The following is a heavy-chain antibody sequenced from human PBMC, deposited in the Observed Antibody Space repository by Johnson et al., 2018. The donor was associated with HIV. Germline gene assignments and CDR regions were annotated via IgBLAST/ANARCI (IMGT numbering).Heavy chain of an antibody. D-gene: IGHD2-2*01. V-gene: IGHV3-15*01. CDR1: GFTFSNAW. J-gene: IGHJ3*02. CDR2: IKSKTDGGTT. Sequence: EVQLVESGGGLVKPGGSLRLSCAASGFTFSNAWMSWVRQAPWKGLAWVGRIKSKTDGGTTDYAAPVNGRFTISRDDSKNTLYLQMNSLKIEDTAVYYCTTVYCSSTSCYSYAFDIWGQGTMVTVSS. CDR3: TTVYCSSTSCYSYAFDI.